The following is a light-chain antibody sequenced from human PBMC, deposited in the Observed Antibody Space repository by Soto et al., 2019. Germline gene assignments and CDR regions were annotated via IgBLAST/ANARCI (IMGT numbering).Light chain of an antibody. J-gene: IGKJ2*01. CDR2: DAS. V-gene: IGKV1-33*01. CDR1: RDISVY. Sequence: DLQMTQSPSSLSASVGDTVTITCQASRDISVYLNWYQQKPGKAPKLLVFDASNLQTGVPSRFXGSGSGPHFTVTISGLQTEDVATYCCQQYDNLPPYTFGQGTRLEI. CDR3: QQYDNLPPYT.